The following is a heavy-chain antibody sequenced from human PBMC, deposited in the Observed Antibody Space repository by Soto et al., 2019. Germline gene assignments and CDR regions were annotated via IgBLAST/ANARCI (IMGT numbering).Heavy chain of an antibody. Sequence: GGSLRLSCAASGFTFSSYAMSWVRQAPGKGLEWVSAISGSGGSTYYAASVEGRFTISGDNSKNTLYLQMNSLRAEDTAVYSCANTLAKGATIFGVVPNGMDVWGQGTTVTVSS. CDR2: ISGSGGST. J-gene: IGHJ6*02. CDR1: GFTFSSYA. V-gene: IGHV3-23*01. D-gene: IGHD3-3*01. CDR3: ANTLAKGATIFGVVPNGMDV.